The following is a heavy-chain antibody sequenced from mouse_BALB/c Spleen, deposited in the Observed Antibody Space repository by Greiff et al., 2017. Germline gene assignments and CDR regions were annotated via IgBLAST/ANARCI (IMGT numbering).Heavy chain of an antibody. Sequence: VHVKQSGPELMKPGASVKISCKASGYSFTSYYMHWVKQSHGKSLEWIGYIDPFNGGTSYNQKFKGKATLTVDKSSSTAYMHLSSLTSEDSAVYYCARDLTTATSYWYFDVWGAGTTVTVSS. D-gene: IGHD1-2*01. CDR1: GYSFTSYY. V-gene: IGHV1S135*01. CDR2: IDPFNGGT. CDR3: ARDLTTATSYWYFDV. J-gene: IGHJ1*01.